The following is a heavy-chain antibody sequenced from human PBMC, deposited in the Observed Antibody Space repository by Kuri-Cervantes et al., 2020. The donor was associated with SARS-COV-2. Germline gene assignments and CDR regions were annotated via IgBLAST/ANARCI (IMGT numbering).Heavy chain of an antibody. Sequence: KVSCKGSGYSFTSYWIGWVRQMPGKGLEWMGIIYPGDSDTRYSPSFQGQVTISADKSISTAYLQWSSLKASDTAMYCCARSPTYIVGATPYYFDYWGQGTLVTFSS. V-gene: IGHV5-51*01. D-gene: IGHD1-26*01. J-gene: IGHJ4*02. CDR2: IYPGDSDT. CDR3: ARSPTYIVGATPYYFDY. CDR1: GYSFTSYW.